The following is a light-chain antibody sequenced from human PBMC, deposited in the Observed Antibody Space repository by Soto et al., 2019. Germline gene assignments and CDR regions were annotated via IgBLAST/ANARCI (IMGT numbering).Light chain of an antibody. V-gene: IGLV1-44*01. CDR2: SSN. Sequence: QSVLTQPPSVSATPGQGVTLSCSGGDSNIGSTAVNWYQQVPGTAPKLLIYSSNQRPSGVPDRISGSKSGTSASLAISGLQSEDEADYYCAAWDDDPHVWLFGGGTQLTVL. J-gene: IGLJ2*01. CDR1: DSNIGSTA. CDR3: AAWDDDPHVWL.